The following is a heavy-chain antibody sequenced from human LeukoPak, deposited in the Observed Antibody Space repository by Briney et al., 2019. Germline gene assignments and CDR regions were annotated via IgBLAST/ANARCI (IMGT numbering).Heavy chain of an antibody. CDR2: IYYSGST. V-gene: IGHV4-59*08. D-gene: IGHD3-10*01. CDR3: ARHFGITMVRGVTAFDY. Sequence: SETLSLTCTASGGSISSYYWSWIRQPPGKGLEWIGYIYYSGSTNYNPSLKSRVTISVDTSKNQFSLKLSSVTAADTAVYYCARHFGITMVRGVTAFDYWGQGTLVTVSS. J-gene: IGHJ4*02. CDR1: GGSISSYY.